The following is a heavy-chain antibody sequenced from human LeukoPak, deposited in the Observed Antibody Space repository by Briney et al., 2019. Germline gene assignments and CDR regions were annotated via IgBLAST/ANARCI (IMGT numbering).Heavy chain of an antibody. V-gene: IGHV4-59*01. CDR1: GGSISSYY. J-gene: IGHJ4*02. CDR3: ARGPKSGYYDY. D-gene: IGHD3-22*01. CDR2: IYYSGST. Sequence: SETLSLTCTVSGGSISSYYWSWIRQPPGKGLEWIGYIYYSGSTNYNPSLKSRVTISVDTSKNQFSLKLSSVTAADMAVYYCARGPKSGYYDYWGQGTLVTVSS.